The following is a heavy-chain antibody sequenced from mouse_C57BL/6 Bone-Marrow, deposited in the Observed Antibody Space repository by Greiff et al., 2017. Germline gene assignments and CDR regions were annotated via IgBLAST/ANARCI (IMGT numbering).Heavy chain of an antibody. D-gene: IGHD1-1*01. J-gene: IGHJ2*01. V-gene: IGHV1-66*01. Sequence: QVHVQQSGPELVKPGASVKISCKASGYSFTSYYIHWVKQRPGQGLEWIGWIYPGSGNTKYNEKFKGKATLTAATSSNTAYMQLSSLTSEDSAVYGGGRGGCRTRGVGAFDYGGQGGTLTVSS. CDR2: IYPGSGNT. CDR1: GYSFTSYY. CDR3: GRGGCRTRGVGAFDY.